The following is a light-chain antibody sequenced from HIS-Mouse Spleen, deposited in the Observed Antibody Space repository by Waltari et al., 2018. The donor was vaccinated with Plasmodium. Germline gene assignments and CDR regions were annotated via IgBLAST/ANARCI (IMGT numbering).Light chain of an antibody. CDR3: YSTDSSGNHRV. CDR2: EDS. CDR1: ALQKKY. V-gene: IGLV3-10*01. Sequence: SYELTQPPSVSVSPGQTARITCSGDALQKKYAYWYQQKSGQAPVLVIYEDSKRPSGIPERVSGSSSGTRATLTISGAQVEDEADYYCYSTDSSGNHRVFGGGTKLTVL. J-gene: IGLJ3*02.